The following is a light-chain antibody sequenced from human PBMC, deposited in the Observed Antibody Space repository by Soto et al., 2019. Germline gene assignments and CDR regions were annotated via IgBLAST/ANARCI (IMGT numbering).Light chain of an antibody. CDR1: QSVSSSY. Sequence: EIVLTQSPGTLSLSPGERATLSCRASQSVSSSYLAWYKQKPGQAPRLLIYVASSRATGIPDRFSGGGSGTYFTLTISRLEPEDFAVYYCQQYGSSPPYTFGQGTKLEI. CDR3: QQYGSSPPYT. V-gene: IGKV3-20*01. J-gene: IGKJ2*01. CDR2: VAS.